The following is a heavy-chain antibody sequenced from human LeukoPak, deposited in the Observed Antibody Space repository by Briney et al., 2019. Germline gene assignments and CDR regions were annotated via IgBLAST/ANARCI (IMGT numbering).Heavy chain of an antibody. CDR1: GGTFSSYA. Sequence: ASVKVSCKASGGTFSSYAISWVRQAPGQGLEWMGGIIPIFGTTNYAQKFQGRVTITTDESTSTAYMELSSLRSEDTAVYYCARDPTAYCGGDCYWGPFDYWGQGTLVTVSS. D-gene: IGHD2-21*02. V-gene: IGHV1-69*05. CDR2: IIPIFGTT. CDR3: ARDPTAYCGGDCYWGPFDY. J-gene: IGHJ4*02.